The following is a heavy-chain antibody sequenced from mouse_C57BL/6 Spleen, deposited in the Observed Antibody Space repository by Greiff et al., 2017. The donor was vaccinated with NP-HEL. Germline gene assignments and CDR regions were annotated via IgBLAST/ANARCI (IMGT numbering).Heavy chain of an antibody. Sequence: EVMLVESGGGLVKPGGSLKLSCAASGFTFSSYAMSWVRQTPDQRLEWVATISDGGSYTYYPDNVKGRFTISRDNAKNNLYLQMSHLKSEDTAMYYCARDEGGYDYDERFAYWGQGTLVTVSA. CDR3: ARDEGGYDYDERFAY. D-gene: IGHD2-4*01. CDR1: GFTFSSYA. J-gene: IGHJ3*01. CDR2: ISDGGSYT. V-gene: IGHV5-4*01.